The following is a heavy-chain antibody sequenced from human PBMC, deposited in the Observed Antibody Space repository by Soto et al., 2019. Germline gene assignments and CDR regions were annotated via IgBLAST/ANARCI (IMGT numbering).Heavy chain of an antibody. CDR2: IKSKTDGGTT. CDR1: GFTFSNAW. D-gene: IGHD3-22*01. Sequence: GGSLRLSCVASGFTFSNAWINWVRQAPGKGLEWVGRIKSKTDGGTTDYAEPVKGRFAISRDDSNNMVYLQMYSLKIEDTAVYYCTTDSYSTIIIVRFDYWGHGTLVTVSS. CDR3: TTDSYSTIIIVRFDY. V-gene: IGHV3-15*07. J-gene: IGHJ4*01.